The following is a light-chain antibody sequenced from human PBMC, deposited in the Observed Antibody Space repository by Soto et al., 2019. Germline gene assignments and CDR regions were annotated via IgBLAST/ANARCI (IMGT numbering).Light chain of an antibody. J-gene: IGKJ1*01. CDR2: GAS. V-gene: IGKV1-39*01. CDR1: RSVSFF. Sequence: DVRLTQSPSSLSASVGDRVAITFLANRSVSFFLSWYHQRQGRAPKLLIYGASNLLSGVPSRFSGSRSGTDFTLVITNLQPEDFGTYYCQEALNEPWTFGQGTKVDNK. CDR3: QEALNEPWT.